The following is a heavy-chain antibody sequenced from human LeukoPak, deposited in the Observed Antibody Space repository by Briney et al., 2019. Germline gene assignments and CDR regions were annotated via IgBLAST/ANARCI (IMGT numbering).Heavy chain of an antibody. J-gene: IGHJ4*02. Sequence: PGGSLRLSCAASGFTLSSYWMHWVRQAPGKGLVWVSRITSDGSSTSYADSVKGRFTISRDNAKNALYLQMNNLRDDDTAVYYCARDKIEGATYFDYWGQGTLVTVSS. CDR1: GFTLSSYW. CDR3: ARDKIEGATYFDY. V-gene: IGHV3-74*01. D-gene: IGHD1-26*01. CDR2: ITSDGSST.